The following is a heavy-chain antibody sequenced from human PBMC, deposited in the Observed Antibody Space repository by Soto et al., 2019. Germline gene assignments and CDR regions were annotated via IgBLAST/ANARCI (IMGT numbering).Heavy chain of an antibody. CDR3: ARHLHLWLLVS. J-gene: IGHJ4*02. Sequence: EVQLVESGGGLVQPGESLRLSCAASGLTFRSYWMHWVRQAPGKGLVWVSRINTDGSVAMYVDSVKGRFTISRDNAKRSLYLHDIRHRAGNTANYYSARHLHLWLLVSWGQGTLVTVSS. CDR2: INTDGSVA. V-gene: IGHV3-74*03. D-gene: IGHD5-12*01. CDR1: GLTFRSYW.